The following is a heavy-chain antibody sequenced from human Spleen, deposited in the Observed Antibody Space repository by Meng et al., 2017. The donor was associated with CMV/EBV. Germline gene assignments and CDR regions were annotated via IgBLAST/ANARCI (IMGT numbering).Heavy chain of an antibody. V-gene: IGHV3-30-3*01. Sequence: GESLKISCAASGFTFSSYAMHWVRQAPGKGLEWVAVISYDGSNKYYADSVKGRFTISRDNSKNTLYLQMNSLRAEDTAVYYCARGGFWLTTVTGWFDPWGQGTLVTVSS. J-gene: IGHJ5*02. D-gene: IGHD4-11*01. CDR1: GFTFSSYA. CDR2: ISYDGSNK. CDR3: ARGGFWLTTVTGWFDP.